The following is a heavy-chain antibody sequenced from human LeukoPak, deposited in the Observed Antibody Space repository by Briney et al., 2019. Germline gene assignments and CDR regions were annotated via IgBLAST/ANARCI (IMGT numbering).Heavy chain of an antibody. Sequence: ASVKVSCKASGFPFTHHGITWVRQAPGQGLEWMGLISGYNGGTNYAQKFQGRVTLTTDTSTSTAYMELRSLRSDDTAVYYCARDPTNTSGRYAYFDYWGQGTLVTVSS. CDR3: ARDPTNTSGRYAYFDY. V-gene: IGHV1-18*01. CDR2: ISGYNGGT. J-gene: IGHJ4*02. CDR1: GFPFTHHG. D-gene: IGHD6-19*01.